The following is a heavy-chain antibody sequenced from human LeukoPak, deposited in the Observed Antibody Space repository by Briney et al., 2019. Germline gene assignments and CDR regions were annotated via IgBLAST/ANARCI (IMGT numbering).Heavy chain of an antibody. CDR2: IIPIFGTA. D-gene: IGHD3-22*01. CDR3: AREYDSSGYYGHLGWNY. J-gene: IGHJ4*02. CDR1: GGTFSSYA. V-gene: IGHV1-69*13. Sequence: VKVSCKASGGTFSSYAISWVRPAPGQGLEWMGRIIPIFGTANYAQKFQGRVTLTTEESTSTAYMELSSLRSECTAFYYCAREYDSSGYYGHLGWNYWGQGNLVTVSS.